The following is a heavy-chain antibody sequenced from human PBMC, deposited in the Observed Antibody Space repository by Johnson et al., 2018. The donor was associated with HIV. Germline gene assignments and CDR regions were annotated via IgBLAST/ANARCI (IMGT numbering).Heavy chain of an antibody. J-gene: IGHJ3*02. CDR2: ISYDGNIK. CDR3: ARVYSSSSAHAFDI. Sequence: QVQLVESGVGVVQPGRSLRLSCAASGFTFKSYSMHWVRQAPGKGLEWMAVISYDGNIKYYADSVKGRFTISRDNSKNTLYLQMNSLRAEDTAVYYCARVYSSSSAHAFDIWGQGTMVTVSS. D-gene: IGHD6-6*01. V-gene: IGHV3-30-3*01. CDR1: GFTFKSYS.